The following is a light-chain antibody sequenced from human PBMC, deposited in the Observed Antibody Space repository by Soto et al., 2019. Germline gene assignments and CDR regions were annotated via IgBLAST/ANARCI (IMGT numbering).Light chain of an antibody. CDR3: QKLKIYSPP. V-gene: IGKV1-5*03. CDR2: TAS. J-gene: IGKJ3*01. CDR1: QSISSW. Sequence: DIPMTQSPSTLSESVGDRVTITCRASQSISSWLAWYQQKPGKAPKPLIYTASSLASGVPTSFSGSGSGTEFTLPTSALQPEDFETYYCQKLKIYSPPFGPGPKWISN.